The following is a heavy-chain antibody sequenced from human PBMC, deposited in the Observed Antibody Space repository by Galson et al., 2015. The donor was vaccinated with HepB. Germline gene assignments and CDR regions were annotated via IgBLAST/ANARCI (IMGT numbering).Heavy chain of an antibody. V-gene: IGHV3-30*18. D-gene: IGHD1-26*01. Sequence: SLRLSCAASGFTFSSYGMHWVRQAPGKGLEWVAVISYDGSNKYYADSVKGRFTIPRDNSKNTLYLQMNSLRAEDTAVYYCAKELEWELVGGIDYWGQGTLVTVSS. CDR1: GFTFSSYG. CDR2: ISYDGSNK. J-gene: IGHJ4*02. CDR3: AKELEWELVGGIDY.